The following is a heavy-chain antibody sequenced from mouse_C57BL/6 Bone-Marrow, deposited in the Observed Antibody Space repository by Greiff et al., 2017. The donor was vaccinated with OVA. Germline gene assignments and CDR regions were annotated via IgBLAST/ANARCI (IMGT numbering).Heavy chain of an antibody. D-gene: IGHD3-1*01. CDR1: GFTFSDYY. Sequence: EVMLVESEGGLVQPGSSMKLSCTASGFTFSDYYMAWVRQVPEKGLEWVANINYDGSSTYYLDSLKSRFIISRDNAKNILYLQMSSLKSEDTATYYCARESRSGYYAMDYWGQGTSVTVSS. V-gene: IGHV5-16*01. CDR3: ARESRSGYYAMDY. CDR2: INYDGSST. J-gene: IGHJ4*01.